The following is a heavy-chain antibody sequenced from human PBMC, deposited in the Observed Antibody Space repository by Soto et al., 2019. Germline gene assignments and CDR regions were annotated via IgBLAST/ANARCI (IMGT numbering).Heavy chain of an antibody. J-gene: IGHJ4*02. Sequence: ASVKVSCKASGYTFTGYYMHWVRQAPGQGLEWMGWINPNSGGTNYAQKFQGWVTMTRDTSISTAYMELSRLISDDTAVYYCARDSKSLGAPPSTEYYFDYWGQGTLVTVSS. V-gene: IGHV1-2*04. CDR2: INPNSGGT. D-gene: IGHD1-26*01. CDR3: ARDSKSLGAPPSTEYYFDY. CDR1: GYTFTGYY.